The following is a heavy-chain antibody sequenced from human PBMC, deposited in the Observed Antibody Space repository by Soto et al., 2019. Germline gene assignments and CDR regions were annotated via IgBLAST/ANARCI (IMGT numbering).Heavy chain of an antibody. V-gene: IGHV1-18*01. J-gene: IGHJ5*02. Sequence: ASVKVSCKASGYTFTNYCISWVRQAPGQGLEWMGWINVYNGNTKYAQKVQGRVTTTTDTSTSTAYMELRSLRSEDTAVYYCARGVGSGSHYNLYDWFDPWGQGTLVTGSS. D-gene: IGHD3-10*01. CDR2: INVYNGNT. CDR3: ARGVGSGSHYNLYDWFDP. CDR1: GYTFTNYC.